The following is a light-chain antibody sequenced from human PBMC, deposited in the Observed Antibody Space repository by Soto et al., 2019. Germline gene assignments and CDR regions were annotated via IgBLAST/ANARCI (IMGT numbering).Light chain of an antibody. CDR1: SSDVGGYNY. CDR3: SSYAGSSNV. J-gene: IGLJ1*01. CDR2: EVN. Sequence: QSALTQPPSASGSTGQSVAISCTGTSSDVGGYNYVSWYQQHPGKAPKLMIYEVNKRPSGVPDRFSGSKSGHTASLTVSGLQAEDEADYYCSSYAGSSNVFGTRTKLTVL. V-gene: IGLV2-8*01.